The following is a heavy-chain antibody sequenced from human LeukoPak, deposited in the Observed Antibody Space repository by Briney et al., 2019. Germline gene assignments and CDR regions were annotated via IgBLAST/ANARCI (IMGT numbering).Heavy chain of an antibody. CDR2: ISGGGGDT. CDR1: GFPFSNNV. J-gene: IGHJ4*02. V-gene: IGHV3-23*01. Sequence: GGSLRLSCAASGFPFSNNVMTWVRQAPGRGLDWLSAISGGGGDTYYADSVKGRFTISGDNSKNILYLQMSSLTAEDTAVYYCAKTFPYGTTWFGFCDYWGQGALVTVSS. CDR3: AKTFPYGTTWFGFCDY. D-gene: IGHD3-10*01.